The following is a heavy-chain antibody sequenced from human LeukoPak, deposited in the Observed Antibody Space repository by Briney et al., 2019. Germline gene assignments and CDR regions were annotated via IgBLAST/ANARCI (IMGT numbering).Heavy chain of an antibody. D-gene: IGHD6-19*01. CDR2: INPSGGST. J-gene: IGHJ4*02. CDR1: GYTFTSYY. CDR3: ARQKQWLVLGPYYFDY. Sequence: GASVKVSCKASGYTFTSYYMHWVRQAPGQGLEWMGIINPSGGSTSYAQKFQGRVTMTRDTSTSTVYMELSSLRSEDTAVYYCARQKQWLVLGPYYFDYWGQGTLVTVSS. V-gene: IGHV1-46*01.